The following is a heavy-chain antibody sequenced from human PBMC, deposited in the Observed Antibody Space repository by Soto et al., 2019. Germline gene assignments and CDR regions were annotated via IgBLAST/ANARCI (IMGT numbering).Heavy chain of an antibody. D-gene: IGHD3-9*01. CDR1: GFTFGSYW. CDR2: IKQDGSDK. CDR3: AKDTILTGYFSPQVNY. Sequence: PGGSLRLSCAASGFTFGSYWMSWFRQAPGKGLEWVSNIKQDGSDKYYVDSVKGRFTISRDNSKNSLYLQMNSLRAEDTAVYYYAKDTILTGYFSPQVNYWGQGTLVTVSS. J-gene: IGHJ4*02. V-gene: IGHV3-7*03.